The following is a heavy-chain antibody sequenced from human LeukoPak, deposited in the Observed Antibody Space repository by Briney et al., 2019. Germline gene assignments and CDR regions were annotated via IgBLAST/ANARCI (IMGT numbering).Heavy chain of an antibody. Sequence: ASVKVSCKASGYTFTNYYMHWVRQAPGQGLEWMGIINPSGGSTSYAQKFQGRVTMTRDTSTSTVYMELSSLRSEDTAVYYCARHLLIAAAGTLSWFDPWGQGTLVTVSS. D-gene: IGHD6-13*01. V-gene: IGHV1-46*03. CDR2: INPSGGST. CDR1: GYTFTNYY. CDR3: ARHLLIAAAGTLSWFDP. J-gene: IGHJ5*02.